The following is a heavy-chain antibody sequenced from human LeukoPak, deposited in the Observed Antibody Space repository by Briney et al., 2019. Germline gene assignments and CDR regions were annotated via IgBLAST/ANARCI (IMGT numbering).Heavy chain of an antibody. Sequence: GGSLRLSCAASGFTFSTYAMNWVRQAPGKGLEWVSAISGSGGSTYYADSVKGRFTISRDNSKNTLYLQMNSLRAEDTAVYYCAKAAAISISPHYYYYMDVWGKGTTVTVSS. V-gene: IGHV3-23*01. CDR3: AKAAAISISPHYYYYMDV. CDR1: GFTFSTYA. CDR2: ISGSGGST. D-gene: IGHD2-2*02. J-gene: IGHJ6*03.